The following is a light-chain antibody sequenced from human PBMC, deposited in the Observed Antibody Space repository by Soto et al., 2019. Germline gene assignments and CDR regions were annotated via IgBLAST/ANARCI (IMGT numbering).Light chain of an antibody. J-gene: IGLJ3*02. CDR2: EVS. CDR1: STDVGGYDH. V-gene: IGLV2-14*01. CDR3: SSYTSATTWV. Sequence: QSALTQPASVSESPGQSITISCIGTSTDVGGYDHVSWYQQHPGKAPKVIISEVSNRPSGVSTRFSGSKSGNTASLTISGLQTEDEADYYCSSYTSATTWVFGGATKLTVL.